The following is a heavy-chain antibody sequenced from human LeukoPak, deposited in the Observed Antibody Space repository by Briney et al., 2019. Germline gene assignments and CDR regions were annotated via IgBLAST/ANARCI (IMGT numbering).Heavy chain of an antibody. Sequence: SETLCLTCAVYGGSFSGYYWSWIRQPPGKGLEWIGEINHSGSTNYNPSLKSRVTISVDTSKKQFSLKLSSVTAADTAVYYCARERAARVATYYYYGMDVWGKGTTVTVSS. CDR1: GGSFSGYY. J-gene: IGHJ6*04. CDR3: ARERAARVATYYYYGMDV. CDR2: INHSGST. D-gene: IGHD5-12*01. V-gene: IGHV4-34*01.